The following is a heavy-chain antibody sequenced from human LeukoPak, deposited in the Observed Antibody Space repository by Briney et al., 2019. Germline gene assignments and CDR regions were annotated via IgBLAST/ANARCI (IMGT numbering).Heavy chain of an antibody. V-gene: IGHV4-30-4*01. Sequence: PSETLSLTCTVSGGSISSGDNYWSWIRQPPGKGLEWIGYIYYSGSTYYNPSLKSRVTISVDTSKNQFSLKLSSVTAADTAVYYCARDEMRYYYGSGSHRGFDYWGQGTLVTVSS. CDR1: GGSISSGDNY. J-gene: IGHJ4*02. CDR3: ARDEMRYYYGSGSHRGFDY. CDR2: IYYSGST. D-gene: IGHD3-10*01.